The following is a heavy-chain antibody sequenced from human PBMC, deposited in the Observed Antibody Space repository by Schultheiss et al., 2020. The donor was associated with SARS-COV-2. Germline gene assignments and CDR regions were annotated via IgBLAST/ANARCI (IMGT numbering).Heavy chain of an antibody. Sequence: SETLSLTCTVSGGSISSYYWSWIRQPAGKGLEWIGRIYTSGSTYYNPSLKSRVTISVDTSKNQFSLKLSSVTAADTAVYYCARRANSGSYHHATTYYFDYWGQGTLVTVSS. CDR3: ARRANSGSYHHATTYYFDY. D-gene: IGHD1-26*01. V-gene: IGHV4-4*07. J-gene: IGHJ4*02. CDR2: IYTSGST. CDR1: GGSISSYY.